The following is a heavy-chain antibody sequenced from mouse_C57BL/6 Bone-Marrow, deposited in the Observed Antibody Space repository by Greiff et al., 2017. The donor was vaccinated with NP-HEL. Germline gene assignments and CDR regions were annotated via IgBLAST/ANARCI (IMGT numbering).Heavy chain of an antibody. CDR2: IDPENGDT. D-gene: IGHD1-1*01. CDR3: TTLLITTVVATDFDV. Sequence: EVQLQQSRAELVRPGASVKLSCTASGFNIKDDYMHWVKQRPEQGLEWIGWIDPENGDTEYASKFQGKATITADTSSNTAYLQLSSLTSEDTAVYYCTTLLITTVVATDFDVWGTGTTVTVSS. CDR1: GFNIKDDY. V-gene: IGHV14-4*01. J-gene: IGHJ1*03.